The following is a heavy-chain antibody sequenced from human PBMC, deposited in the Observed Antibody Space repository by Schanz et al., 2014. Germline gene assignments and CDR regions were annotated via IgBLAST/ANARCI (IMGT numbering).Heavy chain of an antibody. CDR2: IGHDGSDK. CDR3: AKDPGFAVRGCQMDV. CDR1: GFRLSTYG. Sequence: QVQLVESGGGVVQPGGSLTLSCAASGFRLSTYGMHWVRQAQGKGLEWVAFIGHDGSDKFYADSVKGRFTISRDNSKNKMSLEMESLRADDTALYHCAKDPGFAVRGCQMDVWGQGTMVAVSS. J-gene: IGHJ6*02. D-gene: IGHD3-10*01. V-gene: IGHV3-30*02.